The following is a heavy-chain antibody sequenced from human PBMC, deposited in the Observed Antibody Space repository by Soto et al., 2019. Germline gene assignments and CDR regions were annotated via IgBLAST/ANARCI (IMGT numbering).Heavy chain of an antibody. J-gene: IGHJ4*02. D-gene: IGHD3-22*01. V-gene: IGHV1-69*01. Sequence: QVQLVQSGAEVKKPGSSVKVSCKASGGTFSSYAISWVRQAPGQGLEWMGGIIPIFGTANYAQQFQGRVTITADESTSTDYMELSSLRSEDTAVYYCARGTYYYDSSGYYYGFDYWGQGTLVTVSS. CDR2: IIPIFGTA. CDR1: GGTFSSYA. CDR3: ARGTYYYDSSGYYYGFDY.